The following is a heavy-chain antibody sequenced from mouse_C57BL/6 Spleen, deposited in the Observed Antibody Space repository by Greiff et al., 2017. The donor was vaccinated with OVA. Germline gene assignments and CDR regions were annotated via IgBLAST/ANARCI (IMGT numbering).Heavy chain of an antibody. CDR3: ARSEDYYGSSYRYFDV. J-gene: IGHJ1*03. CDR2: IYIGNGYT. Sequence: VQLQQSGAELVRPGSSVKMSCNTSGYTFTSYGINWVKQRPGQGLEWIGYIYIGNGYTEYNEKFKGKATLTSDTSSSTAYMQLSSLTSEDSAIYFCARSEDYYGSSYRYFDVWGTGTTVTVSS. V-gene: IGHV1-58*01. CDR1: GYTFTSYG. D-gene: IGHD1-1*01.